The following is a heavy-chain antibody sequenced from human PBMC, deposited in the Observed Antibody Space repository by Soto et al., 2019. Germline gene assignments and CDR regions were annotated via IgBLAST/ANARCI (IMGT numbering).Heavy chain of an antibody. CDR3: ARALYCSDGPCYHPGFFRH. Sequence: QVQLVQSGAEVKKPGASVKVSCKTSGYTFTGYGVSWVRQAPGQGLEWLGWISAYNGSTNYAQRFQGRATMTTDTSTTTVYMELRSLRADETAIYYCARALYCSDGPCYHPGFFRHWGQGTLVTVSS. V-gene: IGHV1-18*01. J-gene: IGHJ1*01. D-gene: IGHD2-15*01. CDR2: ISAYNGST. CDR1: GYTFTGYG.